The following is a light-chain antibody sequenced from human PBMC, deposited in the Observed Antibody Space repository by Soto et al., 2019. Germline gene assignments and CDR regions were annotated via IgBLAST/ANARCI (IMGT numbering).Light chain of an antibody. Sequence: EIVLTQSPATLSLSPGESATLSCRASQSVSSYLAWFQQKSGPSPRLLMYDASNRATGIPARFSGSGSGTDFTLTISSLEPEDFAVYYCQQRSNWPPITFGQGTRLEI. V-gene: IGKV3-11*01. CDR2: DAS. CDR1: QSVSSY. CDR3: QQRSNWPPIT. J-gene: IGKJ5*01.